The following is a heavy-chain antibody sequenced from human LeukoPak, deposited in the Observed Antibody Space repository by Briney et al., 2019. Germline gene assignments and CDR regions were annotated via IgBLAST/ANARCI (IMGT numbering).Heavy chain of an antibody. J-gene: IGHJ4*02. CDR1: EFTFTNYA. CDR3: ARDAVPLSRGGSNSYLFDY. Sequence: GGSLRLSCAASEFTFTNYALSWVRQAPGKGLEWVAVISYDGRNKYYADSVKGRFTISRDNSKNTLYLQMNSLRAEDTAVYYCARDAVPLSRGGSNSYLFDYWGQGTLVTVSS. CDR2: ISYDGRNK. D-gene: IGHD2-15*01. V-gene: IGHV3-30*04.